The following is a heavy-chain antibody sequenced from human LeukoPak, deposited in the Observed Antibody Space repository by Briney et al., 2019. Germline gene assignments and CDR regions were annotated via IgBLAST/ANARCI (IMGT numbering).Heavy chain of an antibody. D-gene: IGHD3-10*01. CDR3: AKRGVVIRVVLVGFHKEANYFES. CDR2: ISGSGGGT. V-gene: IGHV3-23*01. Sequence: GGSLRLSCAVSGITLSNYGMSWVRQAPGKGLEWVAGISGSGGGTKYADSVKGRFTISRDNSKNTLFLQMTSLRAEDTAVYFCAKRGVVIRVVLVGFHKEANYFESWGQRALVTVSS. J-gene: IGHJ4*02. CDR1: GITLSNYG.